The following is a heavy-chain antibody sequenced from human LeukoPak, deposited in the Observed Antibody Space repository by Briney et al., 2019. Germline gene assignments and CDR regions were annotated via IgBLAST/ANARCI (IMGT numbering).Heavy chain of an antibody. Sequence: SETLSLTCAVYGGSFSGYYWSWIRQPPGKGLEWIGEINRSGSTNYNPSLKSRVTISVDTSKNQFSLKLSSVTAAGTAVYYCARVSTQSYCSGGSCYSLYGMDVWGQGTTVTVSS. V-gene: IGHV4-34*01. CDR1: GGSFSGYY. CDR3: ARVSTQSYCSGGSCYSLYGMDV. D-gene: IGHD2-15*01. J-gene: IGHJ6*02. CDR2: INRSGST.